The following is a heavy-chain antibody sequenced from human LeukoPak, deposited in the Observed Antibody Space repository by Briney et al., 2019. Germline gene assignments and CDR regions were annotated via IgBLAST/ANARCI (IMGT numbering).Heavy chain of an antibody. D-gene: IGHD3-3*01. V-gene: IGHV4-31*03. Sequence: SQTLSLTCTVSGGSISSGGYYWGWIRQHPGKGLEWIGYIYYSGSTYYNPSLKSRVTISVDTSKNQFSLKLSSVTAADTAVYYCARSTLPGFGGWFDPWGQGTLVTVSS. CDR3: ARSTLPGFGGWFDP. CDR1: GGSISSGGYY. J-gene: IGHJ5*02. CDR2: IYYSGST.